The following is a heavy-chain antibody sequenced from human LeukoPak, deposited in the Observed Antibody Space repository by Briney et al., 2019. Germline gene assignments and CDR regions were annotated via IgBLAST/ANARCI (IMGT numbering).Heavy chain of an antibody. CDR1: GGSISSGGYS. D-gene: IGHD6-25*01. J-gene: IGHJ6*02. CDR2: IYHSGST. CDR3: ARASQRLRPPYYYYGMDV. Sequence: SQTLSLTCGVSGGSISSGGYSWSWIRQPPGKGLEWIGYIYHSGSTYYNPSLKSQVTISVDRSKNQFSLKLSSVTAADTAVYYCARASQRLRPPYYYYGMDVWGQGTTVTVSS. V-gene: IGHV4-30-2*01.